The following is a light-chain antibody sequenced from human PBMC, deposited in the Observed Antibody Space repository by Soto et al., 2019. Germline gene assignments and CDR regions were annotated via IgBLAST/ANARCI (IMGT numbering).Light chain of an antibody. CDR1: SSDVGGYNY. Sequence: GSPGQSVTVSCTGTSSDVGGYNYVSWYQHHPGKAPKLIIYDVTKRPSGVPHRFSGSKSGNTASLTISGLQAEDEADYHCCSYAGTSWVFGGGTKLTVL. V-gene: IGLV2-11*01. J-gene: IGLJ3*02. CDR3: CSYAGTSWV. CDR2: DVT.